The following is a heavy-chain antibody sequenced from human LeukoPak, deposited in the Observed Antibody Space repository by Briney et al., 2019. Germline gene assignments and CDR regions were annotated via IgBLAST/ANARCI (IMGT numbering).Heavy chain of an antibody. D-gene: IGHD3-16*01. J-gene: IGHJ2*01. CDR1: GGSISSSSYY. CDR2: IYYSGST. Sequence: SETLSLTCTVSGGSISSSSYYWGWIRQPPGKGLEWIGSIYYSGSTYYNPSLKSRLTISVDTSKNQFSLKLSSVTATDTAVYYCARGGRLRYWYFDLWGRGTLVTVSS. CDR3: ARGGRLRYWYFDL. V-gene: IGHV4-39*07.